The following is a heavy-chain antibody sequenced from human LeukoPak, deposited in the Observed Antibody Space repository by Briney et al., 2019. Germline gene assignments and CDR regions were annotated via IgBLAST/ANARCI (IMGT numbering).Heavy chain of an antibody. CDR2: ISSSSSYI. Sequence: PGGSLRLSCAASGFTFSSYSMNWVRQAPGKGLEWVSSISSSSSYIYYADSVKGRFTISRDNAKNSLYLQMNSLRAEDTAVYYCARDSSLAPEYGMDVWGQGTTVTVSS. V-gene: IGHV3-21*01. D-gene: IGHD3-3*02. J-gene: IGHJ6*02. CDR3: ARDSSLAPEYGMDV. CDR1: GFTFSSYS.